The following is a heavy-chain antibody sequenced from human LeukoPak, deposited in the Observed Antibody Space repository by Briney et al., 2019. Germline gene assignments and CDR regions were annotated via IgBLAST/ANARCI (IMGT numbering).Heavy chain of an antibody. D-gene: IGHD3-10*01. V-gene: IGHV3-13*01. CDR1: GFTFSIYD. J-gene: IGHJ5*02. Sequence: PGGSLRLSCAASGFTFSIYDMRWGRQATAGGLEWVSAIGTAGDTSYPSSVKGRFTISRDNAKNSLYLQMNSLRAGDTAVYYCARGLYYYGSGSYYNPMWFDTWGQGTLVTVSS. CDR3: ARGLYYYGSGSYYNPMWFDT. CDR2: IGTAGDT.